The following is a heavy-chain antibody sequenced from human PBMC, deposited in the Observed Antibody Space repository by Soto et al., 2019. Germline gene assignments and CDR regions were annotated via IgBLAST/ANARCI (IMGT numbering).Heavy chain of an antibody. Sequence: QVQLQESGPGLVKPSETLSLTCIVSGGSISSYYWSWIRQPPGKGLEWIGYIYYSGSTNYNPSLKSRVTISVDTSKNQFSLKLSSVTAADTAVYYCARCHYDFWSGYLQGWFDPWGQGTLVTVSS. CDR2: IYYSGST. CDR3: ARCHYDFWSGYLQGWFDP. J-gene: IGHJ5*02. CDR1: GGSISSYY. V-gene: IGHV4-59*01. D-gene: IGHD3-3*01.